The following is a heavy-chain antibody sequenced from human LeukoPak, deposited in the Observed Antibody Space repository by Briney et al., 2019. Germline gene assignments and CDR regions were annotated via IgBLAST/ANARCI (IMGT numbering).Heavy chain of an antibody. D-gene: IGHD6-13*01. CDR3: ARGPVAAAGYFDY. J-gene: IGHJ4*02. V-gene: IGHV4-31*03. CDR1: GGSISSGGYY. Sequence: PSQTLSLTCTVSGGSISSGGYYWSWIRQHPGKGLEWIGEINHSGSTNYNPSLKSRVTISVDTSKNQFSLKLSSVTAADTAVYYCARGPVAAAGYFDYWGQGTLVTVSS. CDR2: INHSGST.